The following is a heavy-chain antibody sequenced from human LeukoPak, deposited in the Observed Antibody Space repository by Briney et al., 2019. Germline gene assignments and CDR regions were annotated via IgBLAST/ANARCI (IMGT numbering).Heavy chain of an antibody. CDR3: ARVPDNYGSGSRIDY. CDR1: GYTFTSYA. J-gene: IGHJ4*02. D-gene: IGHD3-10*01. Sequence: GASVKVSCKASGYTFTSYAMHWVRQAPGQRLEWMGWINAGNGNTKYSQKFQGGVTITRDTSASTAYMELSSLRSEDTAVYYCARVPDNYGSGSRIDYWGQGTLVTVSS. CDR2: INAGNGNT. V-gene: IGHV1-3*01.